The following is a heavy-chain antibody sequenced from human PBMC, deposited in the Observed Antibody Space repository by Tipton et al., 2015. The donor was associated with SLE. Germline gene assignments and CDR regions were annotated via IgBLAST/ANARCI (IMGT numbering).Heavy chain of an antibody. J-gene: IGHJ5*02. CDR3: ARDVEFDKSCTFDP. CDR2: INHRGST. CDR1: GGSFSTYY. Sequence: TLSLTCAVYGGSFSTYYWSWIRQPPGKGLEWIGEINHRGSTNYNPSLKSRVTIAVDTSKNQFSLILTSVTAADTGVYYCARDVEFDKSCTFDPWGQGTLVTVSS. V-gene: IGHV4-34*01. D-gene: IGHD2-15*01.